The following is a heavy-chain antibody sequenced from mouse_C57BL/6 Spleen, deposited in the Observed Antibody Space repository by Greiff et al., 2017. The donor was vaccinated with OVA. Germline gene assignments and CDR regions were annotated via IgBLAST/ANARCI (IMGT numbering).Heavy chain of an antibody. CDR3: ARSYSGGSSEWFGY. Sequence: VPVVESRGGLVQPGGSLSLSCAASGFTFTDYYMSWVRQPPRKALEWLGFIRNKANGYTTEYSASVKVPLNISRDNSQSILYLQRYALRAEDSATYYCARSYSGGSSEWFGYWGQGTLGT. D-gene: IGHD1-1*01. J-gene: IGHJ3*01. V-gene: IGHV7-3*01. CDR1: GFTFTDYY. CDR2: IRNKANGYTT.